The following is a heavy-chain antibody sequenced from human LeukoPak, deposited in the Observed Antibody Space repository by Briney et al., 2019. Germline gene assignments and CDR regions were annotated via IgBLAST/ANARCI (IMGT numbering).Heavy chain of an antibody. CDR3: ARGGYIWFGELLGVGRSFDY. CDR2: MNPNSGNT. D-gene: IGHD3-10*01. CDR1: GYTFTSYD. J-gene: IGHJ4*02. V-gene: IGHV1-8*03. Sequence: ASVKVSCKASGYTFTSYDINWVRQATGQGLEWMGWMNPNSGNTGYAQKFQGRVTITRNTSISTAYMELSSLRSEDTAVYYCARGGYIWFGELLGVGRSFDYWGQGTLVTVSS.